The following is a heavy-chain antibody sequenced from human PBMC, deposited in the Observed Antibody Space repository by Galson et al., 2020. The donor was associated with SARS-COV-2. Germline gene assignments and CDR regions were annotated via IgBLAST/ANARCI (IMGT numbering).Heavy chain of an antibody. CDR2: ITTNGDDT. CDR3: ARDKGTNWFYVMDV. D-gene: IGHD2-2*01. V-gene: IGHV3-64*01. Sequence: TGGSLRLSCAASGFTFSTYAMHWVRQAPGKGLEYVSGITTNGDDTHYANSVKGRFTISRDNSKNTLYLQMGSLRAEDMAVYYCARDKGTNWFYVMDVWGQGTTVTVSS. J-gene: IGHJ6*02. CDR1: GFTFSTYA.